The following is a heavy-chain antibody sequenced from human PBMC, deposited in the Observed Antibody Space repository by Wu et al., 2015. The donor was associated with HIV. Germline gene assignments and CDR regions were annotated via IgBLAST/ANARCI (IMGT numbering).Heavy chain of an antibody. J-gene: IGHJ6*03. Sequence: QVQLVQSGAEVKKPGSSVRVSCKASEGTLSKFAISWVRQAPGQGLEWMGGIVPSLGTSDHAETFQDRITITADGSTRSSYMELNSLRSEDTAVYYCARDGGSYSGTNWYYYYMDVWGTGTTVTVSS. CDR3: ARDGGSYSGTNWYYYYMDV. CDR1: EGTLSKFA. V-gene: IGHV1-69*11. CDR2: IVPSLGTS. D-gene: IGHD1-26*01.